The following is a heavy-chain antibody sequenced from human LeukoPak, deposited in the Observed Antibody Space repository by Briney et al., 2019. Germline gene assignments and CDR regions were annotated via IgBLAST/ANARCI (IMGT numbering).Heavy chain of an antibody. J-gene: IGHJ4*02. CDR2: ISAYNGNT. D-gene: IGHD1-26*01. V-gene: IGHV1-18*01. CDR3: ARDRVGGNYVFDY. Sequence: GESLKISCTGSGYSFTSYDISWVRQAPGQGLEWMGWISAYNGNTNYAQKLQGRVTMTTDTSTSTAYMELRSLRSDDTAVYYCARDRVGGNYVFDYWGQGTLVTVSS. CDR1: GYSFTSYD.